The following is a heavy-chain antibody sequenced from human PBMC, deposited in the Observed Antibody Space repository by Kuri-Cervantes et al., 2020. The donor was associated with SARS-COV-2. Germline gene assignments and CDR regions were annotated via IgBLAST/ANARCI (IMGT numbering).Heavy chain of an antibody. D-gene: IGHD1/OR15-1a*01. Sequence: GGSLRLSCAACGFTFSSYDMHWVRQATGKGLEWVSAIGTAGDTYYPGSVKGQFTISRENAKNSLYLQMNSLRAEDTAVYYCPIWNTGLNQIDYWGQGTLVTVSS. CDR2: IGTAGDT. CDR3: PIWNTGLNQIDY. J-gene: IGHJ4*02. V-gene: IGHV3-13*03. CDR1: GFTFSSYD.